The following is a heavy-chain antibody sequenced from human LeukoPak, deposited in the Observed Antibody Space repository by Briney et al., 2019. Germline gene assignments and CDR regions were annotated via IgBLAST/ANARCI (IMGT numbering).Heavy chain of an antibody. CDR1: GFTFSSYS. CDR2: ISSSSSYI. J-gene: IGHJ3*02. D-gene: IGHD4-17*01. Sequence: GGSLGLSCAASGFTFSSYSMNWVRQAPGKGLEWVSSISSSSSYIYYADSVKGRFTISRDNAKNSLYLQMNSLRAEDTAVYYCARDSDYGAFDIWGQGTMVTVSS. CDR3: ARDSDYGAFDI. V-gene: IGHV3-21*01.